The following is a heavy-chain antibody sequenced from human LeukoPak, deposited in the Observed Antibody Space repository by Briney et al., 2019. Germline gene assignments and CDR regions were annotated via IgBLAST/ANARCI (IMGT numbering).Heavy chain of an antibody. Sequence: ASVKVSCKASGYTFTGYYMHWVRQAPGQGLEWMGWINPNSSGTNYAQKFQGRVTMTRDTSISTAYMELSSLRSDDTAVYYCARDLDYGDYGIDYWGQGTLVTVSS. V-gene: IGHV1-2*02. J-gene: IGHJ4*02. CDR3: ARDLDYGDYGIDY. D-gene: IGHD4-17*01. CDR2: INPNSSGT. CDR1: GYTFTGYY.